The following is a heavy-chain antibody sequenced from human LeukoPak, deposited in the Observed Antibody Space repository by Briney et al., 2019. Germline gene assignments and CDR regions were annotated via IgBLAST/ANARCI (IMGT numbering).Heavy chain of an antibody. CDR1: GGSFSGYY. CDR2: INHSGST. D-gene: IGHD6-13*01. Sequence: SETLSLTCAVYGGSFSGYYWSWIRQPPGKGLEWIGEINHSGSTNYNPSLKSRVTISVETSKNEFSLKLRSVTAADTAVYYCARVTGYRIEDYFDYWGQGTLVTVSS. V-gene: IGHV4-34*01. J-gene: IGHJ4*02. CDR3: ARVTGYRIEDYFDY.